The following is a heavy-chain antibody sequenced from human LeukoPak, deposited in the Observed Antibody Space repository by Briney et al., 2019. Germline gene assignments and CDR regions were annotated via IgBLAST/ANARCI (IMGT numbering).Heavy chain of an antibody. CDR3: ARAENPYCSGGSCYSVYYYYGMDV. CDR2: IIPIFGTA. J-gene: IGHJ6*02. Sequence: SVKVSCKASGGTFSSYAISWVRQAPGQGLEWMGGIIPIFGTANYAQRFQGRVTITADESTSTAYMELSSLRSEDTAVYYCARAENPYCSGGSCYSVYYYYGMDVWGQGTTVTVSS. D-gene: IGHD2-15*01. V-gene: IGHV1-69*01. CDR1: GGTFSSYA.